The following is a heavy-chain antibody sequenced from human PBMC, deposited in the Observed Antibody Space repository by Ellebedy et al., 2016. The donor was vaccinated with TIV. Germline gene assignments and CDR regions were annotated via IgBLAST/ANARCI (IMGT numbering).Heavy chain of an antibody. CDR2: ITDDSRTE. CDR3: ARDYNYAFDI. Sequence: PGGSLRLSCAASGFTFSTYSMNWVRQAPGKGLEWVSYITDDSRTEYYADSVKGRFTISRDNARNSLFLQMNSLRDEETAVYYCARDYNYAFDIWGQGTMVTVSS. J-gene: IGHJ3*02. CDR1: GFTFSTYS. V-gene: IGHV3-48*02. D-gene: IGHD1-14*01.